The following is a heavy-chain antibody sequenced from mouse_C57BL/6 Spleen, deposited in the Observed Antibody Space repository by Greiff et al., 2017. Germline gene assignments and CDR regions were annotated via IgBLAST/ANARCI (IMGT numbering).Heavy chain of an antibody. CDR1: GYTFTSYW. Sequence: QVQLQQSGAELAKPGASVKLSCKASGYTFTSYWMHWVKQRPGQGLEWIGYINPSSGYTKYNQKFKDKATLTADKSASTAYMQLSSLTYEDSAVYYCARSGSSPHWYFDVWGTGTTVTVSS. CDR3: ARSGSSPHWYFDV. J-gene: IGHJ1*03. V-gene: IGHV1-7*01. D-gene: IGHD1-1*01. CDR2: INPSSGYT.